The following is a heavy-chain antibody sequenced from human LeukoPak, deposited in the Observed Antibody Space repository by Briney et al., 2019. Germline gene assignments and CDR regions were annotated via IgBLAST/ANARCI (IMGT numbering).Heavy chain of an antibody. D-gene: IGHD3-22*01. CDR3: ARMYYDSSGDWFDP. Sequence: PSQTLSLTCTVSGGSISSGSYYWSWIRQPAGKGLEWIGRIYTSGSTNYNPSLKSRVTISVDTSKNQFSLKLSSVTAADTAVYYCARMYYDSSGDWFDPWGQGTLVTVSS. V-gene: IGHV4-61*02. CDR2: IYTSGST. J-gene: IGHJ5*02. CDR1: GGSISSGSYY.